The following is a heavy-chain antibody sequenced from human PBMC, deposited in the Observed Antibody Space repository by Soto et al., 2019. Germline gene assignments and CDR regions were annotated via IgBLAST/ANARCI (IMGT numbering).Heavy chain of an antibody. Sequence: SDTLSLTCIVSGVSVTGYYWTWIRHSPGKGLEWIGYVYHTGNTYYNPSLKSRVTISLDTSKNQVSLRLRSVTAADTAVYYCAREQYNWKLWGQGTLVTVSS. D-gene: IGHD1-20*01. CDR3: AREQYNWKL. J-gene: IGHJ1*01. CDR1: GVSVTGYY. CDR2: VYHTGNT. V-gene: IGHV4-59*02.